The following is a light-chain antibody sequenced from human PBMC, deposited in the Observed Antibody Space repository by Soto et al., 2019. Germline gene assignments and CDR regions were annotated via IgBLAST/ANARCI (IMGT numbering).Light chain of an antibody. J-gene: IGKJ1*01. CDR3: LQDINYPWT. V-gene: IGKV1-39*01. Sequence: DIQMTQSPSSLSASVGDRVTITCQASQDISNYLNWYQHKPGKAPKLLIYAASSLQSGVPSRFSGSGSGTDFILSISSLQPEDSATYYCLQDINYPWTFGQGTKVDIK. CDR1: QDISNY. CDR2: AAS.